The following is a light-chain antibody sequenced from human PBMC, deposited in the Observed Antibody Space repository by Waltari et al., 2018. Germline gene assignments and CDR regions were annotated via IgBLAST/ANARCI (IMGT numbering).Light chain of an antibody. CDR1: SSDVGNYKL. J-gene: IGLJ2*01. V-gene: IGLV2-23*02. Sequence: QSALTQPASVSGSPGPSITISCTGTSSDVGNYKLVSWYQHHPGKVPKLMIYEVTKRPSGISNRFSGSKSGNTASLTISGLQAEDEGDYYCCSYAGSRIVVFGGGTKMTVL. CDR2: EVT. CDR3: CSYAGSRIVV.